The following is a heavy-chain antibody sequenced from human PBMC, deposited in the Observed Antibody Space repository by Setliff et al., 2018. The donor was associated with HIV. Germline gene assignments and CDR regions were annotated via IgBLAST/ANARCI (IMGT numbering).Heavy chain of an antibody. CDR1: GFTFSSYS. D-gene: IGHD3-3*01. V-gene: IGHV3-21*01. J-gene: IGHJ4*02. CDR2: IISSSTNI. Sequence: PGGSLRLSCEASGFTFSSYSINWVRQAPGKGLEWVSSIISSSTNIYYADSVKGRFNILRDDSKKTAYLQMNSLRDEDTAVYYCVKDVLKFWSGSGALDFWGPGTLVTVSS. CDR3: VKDVLKFWSGSGALDF.